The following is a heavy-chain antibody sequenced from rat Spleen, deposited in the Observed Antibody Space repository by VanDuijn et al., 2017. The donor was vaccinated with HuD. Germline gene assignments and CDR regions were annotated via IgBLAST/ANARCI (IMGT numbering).Heavy chain of an antibody. CDR1: GFTFDNYG. CDR2: ISYGDSSGHSGT. CDR3: ARHNYGYNYVDY. D-gene: IGHD1-9*01. Sequence: EVQLVESGGGLVQPGGSMKLSCAASGFTFDNYGVAWVRQAPTKGLEWVATISYGDSSGHSGTYYRDSVKGRFTISRDNAKSALYLQVDSLRSEDTTTYYCARHNYGYNYVDYWGQGVMVTVSS. J-gene: IGHJ2*01. V-gene: IGHV5-29*01.